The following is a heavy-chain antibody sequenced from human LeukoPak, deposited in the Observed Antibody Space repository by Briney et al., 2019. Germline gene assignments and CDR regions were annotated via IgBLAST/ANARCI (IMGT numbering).Heavy chain of an antibody. V-gene: IGHV4-39*01. CDR2: IYYSGST. CDR1: GGSISSYY. Sequence: PSETLSLTCTVSGGSISSYYWGWIRQPPGKGLEWIGSIYYSGSTYYNPSLKSRVTISVDTSKNQFSLKLSSVTAADTAVYYCARHFRFISSSWYLYNWFDPWGQGTLVTVSS. J-gene: IGHJ5*01. D-gene: IGHD6-13*01. CDR3: ARHFRFISSSWYLYNWFDP.